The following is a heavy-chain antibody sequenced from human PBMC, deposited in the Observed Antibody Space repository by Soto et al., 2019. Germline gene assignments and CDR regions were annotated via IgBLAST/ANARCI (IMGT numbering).Heavy chain of an antibody. Sequence: QVQLQESGPGLVKPSGTLSLTCAVSGDSIRSSNWWSWVRQPPGKGLEWIGEVYHSGSTNYNPSLXXXVXXSMDKSKNQLSLNLSSATAADTAVYYCARDKRSSGWYYFDFWGQGNLVTVSS. CDR2: VYHSGST. V-gene: IGHV4-4*02. CDR1: GDSIRSSNW. CDR3: ARDKRSSGWYYFDF. J-gene: IGHJ4*02. D-gene: IGHD6-19*01.